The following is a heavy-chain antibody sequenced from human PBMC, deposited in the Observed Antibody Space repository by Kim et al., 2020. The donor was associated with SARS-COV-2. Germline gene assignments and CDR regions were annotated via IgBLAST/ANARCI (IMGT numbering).Heavy chain of an antibody. V-gene: IGHV4-31*03. Sequence: SETLSLTCTVSGGSISSGGYYWSWIRQHPGKGLEWIGYIYYSGSTYYNPSLKSRVTISVDTSKNQFSLKLSSVTAADTAVYYCARQDPYLDYFDYWGQGTLVTVSS. J-gene: IGHJ4*02. CDR1: GGSISSGGYY. CDR2: IYYSGST. CDR3: ARQDPYLDYFDY.